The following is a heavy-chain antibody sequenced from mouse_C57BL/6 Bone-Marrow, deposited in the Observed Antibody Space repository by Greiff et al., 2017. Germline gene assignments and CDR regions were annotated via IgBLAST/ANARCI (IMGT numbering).Heavy chain of an antibody. D-gene: IGHD2-3*01. J-gene: IGHJ1*03. CDR2: IDPSDSYT. CDR3: ANDGYLWYFDV. Sequence: QVQLQQPGAELVMPGASVKLSCQASGYTFTSYWMPWVNQSPGQGLEWIGEIDPSDSYTNYNQKFKGKSTLTVDKSSSTAYMQLSSLTSEDSAVYYCANDGYLWYFDVWGTGTTVTVSS. V-gene: IGHV1-69*01. CDR1: GYTFTSYW.